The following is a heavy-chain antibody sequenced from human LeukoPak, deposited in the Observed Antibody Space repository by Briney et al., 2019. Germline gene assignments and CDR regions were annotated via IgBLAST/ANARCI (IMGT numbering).Heavy chain of an antibody. CDR3: AKTSAGIRGGYFDY. V-gene: IGHV3-23*01. CDR1: GFTFSSYA. D-gene: IGHD3-10*01. J-gene: IGHJ4*02. CDR2: INDSGGNT. Sequence: WGSLGLSCAASGFTFSSYAMSWVRQAPGKGLEWVSLINDSGGNTYYADSVKGRFTISRDNSKNTLFLQMSSLRAEDTAVYYCAKTSAGIRGGYFDYWGQGTLVTVSS.